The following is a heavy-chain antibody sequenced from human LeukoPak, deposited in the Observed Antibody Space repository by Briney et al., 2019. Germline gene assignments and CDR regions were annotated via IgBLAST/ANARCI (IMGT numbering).Heavy chain of an antibody. Sequence: GRSLRLSCAASGFTFSSYGMHWVRQAPGKGLEWVAVIWYDGSNKYYAGSVKGRFTISRDNSKNTLYLQMNSLRAEDTAVYYCAIPYYGSGYFDYWGQGTLVTVSS. J-gene: IGHJ4*02. D-gene: IGHD3-10*01. CDR1: GFTFSSYG. CDR2: IWYDGSNK. V-gene: IGHV3-33*01. CDR3: AIPYYGSGYFDY.